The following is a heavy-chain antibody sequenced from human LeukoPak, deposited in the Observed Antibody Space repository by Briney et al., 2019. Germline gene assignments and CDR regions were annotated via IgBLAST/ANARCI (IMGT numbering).Heavy chain of an antibody. CDR2: ISWNSGSI. CDR3: ARTRDTHGYAFDI. CDR1: GFTFDGYA. Sequence: PGRSLRLSCAASGFTFDGYAMHWVRQAPGKGLEWVAGISWNSGSIAYGDSVKGRFTISRDNAKNSLYLQMNSLRAEDTALYYCARTRDTHGYAFDIWGQGTMVTVSS. V-gene: IGHV3-9*01. J-gene: IGHJ3*02. D-gene: IGHD1/OR15-1a*01.